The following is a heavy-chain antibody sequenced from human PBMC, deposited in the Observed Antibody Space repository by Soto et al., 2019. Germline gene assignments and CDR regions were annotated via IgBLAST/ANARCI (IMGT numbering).Heavy chain of an antibody. J-gene: IGHJ4*02. Sequence: GGSLRFSCAASGFTFSSYSMNWVRQAPGKGLEWVSSISSSSSYIYYADSVKGRFTISRDNAKNSLYLQMNSLRAEDTAVYYCASFMTTVSSLGYWGQGTLVTVSS. CDR1: GFTFSSYS. CDR3: ASFMTTVSSLGY. CDR2: ISSSSSYI. V-gene: IGHV3-21*01. D-gene: IGHD4-17*01.